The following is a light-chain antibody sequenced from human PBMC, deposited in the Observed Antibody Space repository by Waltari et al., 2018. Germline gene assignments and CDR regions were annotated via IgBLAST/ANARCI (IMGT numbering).Light chain of an antibody. Sequence: QSALTQPASVSGSPGQPITISCTGTSSYVGSYNRVSCFQQSPGNAPRLMIYEVTNRPSGVSYRFSGSKSGNTASLTISGLQAEDEGDYYCSSFTVSSTWVFGTGTKLTVL. CDR1: SSYVGSYNR. J-gene: IGLJ3*02. CDR3: SSFTVSSTWV. CDR2: EVT. V-gene: IGLV2-18*02.